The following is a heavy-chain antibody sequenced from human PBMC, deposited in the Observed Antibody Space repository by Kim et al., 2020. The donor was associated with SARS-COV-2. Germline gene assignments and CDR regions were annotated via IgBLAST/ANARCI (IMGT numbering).Heavy chain of an antibody. CDR3: ARVGGLGASDRYFDY. D-gene: IGHD3-16*01. J-gene: IGHJ4*02. V-gene: IGHV1-46*01. Sequence: NFQGRITMTRDTSTSTVYMELSSLRSADTAVYYCARVGGLGASDRYFDYWGQGTLVTVSS.